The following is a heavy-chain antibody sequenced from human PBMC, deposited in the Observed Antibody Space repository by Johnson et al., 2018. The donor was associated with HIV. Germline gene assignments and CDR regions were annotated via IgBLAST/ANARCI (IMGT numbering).Heavy chain of an antibody. CDR1: GFTFRDYY. V-gene: IGHV3-11*04. J-gene: IGHJ3*02. D-gene: IGHD5-18*01. CDR3: ARDHTRIQLWLRGAFDI. CDR2: ISSSGSTI. Sequence: QVQLVESGGGLVKPGGSLRLSCVASGFTFRDYYMSWIRQAPGKGLEWVSSISSSGSTIYYADSLKGRLTISRDNAQNSLYLQMNSLRAEDTAVYYCARDHTRIQLWLRGAFDIWGQGTMVTVSS.